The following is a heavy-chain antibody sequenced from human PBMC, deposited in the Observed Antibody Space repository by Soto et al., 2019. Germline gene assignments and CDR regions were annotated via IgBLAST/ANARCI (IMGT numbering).Heavy chain of an antibody. Sequence: SETLSLTCTVSGGSISSSSYYWGWIRQPPGKGLEWIGSIYYSGSTYYNPSLKSRVTISVDTSKNQFSLKLSSVTAADTAVYYCARHPGYCSSTSCPGDGMDVWGQGTTVTVSS. CDR2: IYYSGST. CDR1: GGSISSSSYY. CDR3: ARHPGYCSSTSCPGDGMDV. D-gene: IGHD2-2*01. J-gene: IGHJ6*02. V-gene: IGHV4-39*01.